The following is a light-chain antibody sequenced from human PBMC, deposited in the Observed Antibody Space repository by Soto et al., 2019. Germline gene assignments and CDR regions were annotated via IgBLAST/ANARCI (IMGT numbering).Light chain of an antibody. CDR2: DAS. CDR1: QSVTSF. J-gene: IGKJ4*01. CDR3: QQRSNWPLT. V-gene: IGKV3-11*01. Sequence: EIVLTQSPATLSLSPGERATLSCRVSQSVTSFLAWYQQKPGQAPRLLIYDASNRATGIPARFSGSGSGTDFTLTISSLEPEDFAVYYCQQRSNWPLTFGGGTKLETK.